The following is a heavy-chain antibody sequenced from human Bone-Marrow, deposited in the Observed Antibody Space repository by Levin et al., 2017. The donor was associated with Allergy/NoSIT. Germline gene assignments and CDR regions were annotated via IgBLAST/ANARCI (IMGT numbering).Heavy chain of an antibody. V-gene: IGHV3-48*03. Sequence: PGGSLRLSCAASGFTFSSYEMNWVRQAPGRGLEWVAYISNSGKVTYYADSVKGRSTISRDNAKNLLFLQMDSLRADDTAVYYCARDFYERGTFDFEFFYHGMDVWGQGTTVIVSS. CDR2: ISNSGKVT. CDR1: GFTFSSYE. J-gene: IGHJ6*02. CDR3: ARDFYERGTFDFEFFYHGMDV. D-gene: IGHD3-9*01.